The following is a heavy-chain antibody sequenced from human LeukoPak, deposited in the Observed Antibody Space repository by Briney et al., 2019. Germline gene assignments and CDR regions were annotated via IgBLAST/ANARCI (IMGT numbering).Heavy chain of an antibody. CDR2: ISGSGGST. J-gene: IGHJ4*02. Sequence: PGGSLRLSCAASGFTFSSYAMSWVRQAPGKGLEWVSAISGSGGSTYYADSVKGRFTISRDNSKNTLYLQMNSLRAEDTAVYYCAKSSDIVVVPAAMIGDYWGQGTLVTVPS. CDR3: AKSSDIVVVPAAMIGDY. CDR1: GFTFSSYA. D-gene: IGHD2-2*01. V-gene: IGHV3-23*01.